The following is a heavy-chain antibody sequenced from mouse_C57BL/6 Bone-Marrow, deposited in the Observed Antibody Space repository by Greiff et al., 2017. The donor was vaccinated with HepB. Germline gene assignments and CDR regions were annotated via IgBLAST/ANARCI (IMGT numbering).Heavy chain of an antibody. CDR2: IRSKSNNYAT. CDR3: VRPFYYDYPAWFAY. V-gene: IGHV10-1*01. D-gene: IGHD2-4*01. CDR1: GFSFNTYA. Sequence: EVQLVESGGGLVQPKGSLKLSCAVSGFSFNTYAMNWVRQAPGKGLEWVARIRSKSNNYATYYADSVKDRFTISRDDSESMLYLQMNNLKTEDTAMYYCVRPFYYDYPAWFAYWGQGTLVTVSA. J-gene: IGHJ3*01.